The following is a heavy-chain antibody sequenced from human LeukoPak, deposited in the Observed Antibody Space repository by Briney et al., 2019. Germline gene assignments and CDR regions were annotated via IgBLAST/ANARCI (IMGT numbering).Heavy chain of an antibody. Sequence: SGPTRVKPTQTLTLTCTFSGFSLSISGVGVGWMLKPQRKSLAGLAVIYWDDDKRYSPSLKSRRTITKDTSKNQVVLTMTNMDPVDTATYYCAHSLLLWFGELDYFDYWGQGTLVTVSS. V-gene: IGHV2-5*02. J-gene: IGHJ4*02. CDR1: GFSLSISGVG. CDR3: AHSLLLWFGELDYFDY. D-gene: IGHD3-10*01. CDR2: IYWDDDK.